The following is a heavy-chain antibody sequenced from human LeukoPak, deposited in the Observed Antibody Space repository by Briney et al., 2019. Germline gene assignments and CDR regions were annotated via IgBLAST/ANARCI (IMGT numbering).Heavy chain of an antibody. J-gene: IGHJ4*02. D-gene: IGHD2-15*01. CDR2: IYYSGST. CDR3: ARRVGGIKNYSDY. Sequence: SETLSLTCTVSGGSISSYYWSWIRQPPGKGLEWIGYIYYSGSTNYNPSLKSRVTISVDTSKNQFSLKLSSVTAADTAVYYCARRVGGIKNYSDYWGQGTLVTVSS. CDR1: GGSISSYY. V-gene: IGHV4-59*01.